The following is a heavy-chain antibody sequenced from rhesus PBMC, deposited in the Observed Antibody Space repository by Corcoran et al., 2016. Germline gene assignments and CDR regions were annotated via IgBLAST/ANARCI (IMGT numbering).Heavy chain of an antibody. J-gene: IGHJ4*01. CDR3: ARDGYYSGSYYAY. D-gene: IGHD3-16*01. CDR1: GGPISDSYY. Sequence: QVQLQESGPGLVKPSEPLSLTCTVSGGPISDSYYWSWIRQPPGEGMEWVGGIYGSGGSTNYNPSLKSRVTISRDTSKNQFSLKLSSVTAADTAVYYCARDGYYSGSYYAYWGQGVLVTVSS. V-gene: IGHV4-106*01. CDR2: IYGSGGST.